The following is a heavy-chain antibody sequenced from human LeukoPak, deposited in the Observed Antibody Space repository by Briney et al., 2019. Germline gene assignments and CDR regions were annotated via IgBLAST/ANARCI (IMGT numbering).Heavy chain of an antibody. CDR3: ARGGSSGYDPFDY. D-gene: IGHD5-12*01. J-gene: IGHJ4*02. CDR2: VFYSGST. CDR1: GGSISNYY. Sequence: SETLSLTCTVSGGSISNYYGSWIRQPPGKGLEWIGCVFYSGSTNYNPSLESRVTISVDTSKKQFSLKLISVTAADTAIYYCARGGSSGYDPFDYWGQGTLVTVSS. V-gene: IGHV4-59*08.